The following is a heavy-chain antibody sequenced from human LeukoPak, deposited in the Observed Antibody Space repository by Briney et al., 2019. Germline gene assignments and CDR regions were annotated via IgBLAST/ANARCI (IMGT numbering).Heavy chain of an antibody. V-gene: IGHV4-39*07. Sequence: SETLSLTCTVSGGSISSSSYYWGWIRQPPGKGLEWIGSIYYSGSTYYNPSLKSRVTISVDTSKNQFSLKLSSVTAADTAVYYCARGYYDILTGYYPLGYWGQGTLVTVSS. CDR3: ARGYYDILTGYYPLGY. CDR1: GGSISSSSYY. CDR2: IYYSGST. D-gene: IGHD3-9*01. J-gene: IGHJ4*02.